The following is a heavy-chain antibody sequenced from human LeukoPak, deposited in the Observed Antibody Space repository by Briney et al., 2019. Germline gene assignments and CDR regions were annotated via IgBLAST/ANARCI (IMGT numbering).Heavy chain of an antibody. V-gene: IGHV1-69*06. Sequence: SVKLSCKASGGTFSSYAISWVRQAPGQGLEWMGGIIPIFGTANYAQKFQGRVTITADKSTSTAYMELSSLRSEDTAVYYCARTYSSSSRKAAKFDPWGQGTLVTVSS. D-gene: IGHD6-6*01. J-gene: IGHJ5*02. CDR2: IIPIFGTA. CDR1: GGTFSSYA. CDR3: ARTYSSSSRKAAKFDP.